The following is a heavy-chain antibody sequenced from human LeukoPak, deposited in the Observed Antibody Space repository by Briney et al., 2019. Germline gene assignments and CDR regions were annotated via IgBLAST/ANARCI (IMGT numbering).Heavy chain of an antibody. J-gene: IGHJ6*03. CDR1: GGSISSYY. D-gene: IGHD6-19*01. Sequence: SETLSLTCTVSGGSISSYYWSWIRQPPGKGLEWIGYIYYSGSNNYNPSLKSRVTISVDTSKNQFSLKLSSVTAADTAVYYCARHAGSSGWYGREGYYYYYMDVWGKGTTVTVSS. V-gene: IGHV4-59*08. CDR3: ARHAGSSGWYGREGYYYYYMDV. CDR2: IYYSGSN.